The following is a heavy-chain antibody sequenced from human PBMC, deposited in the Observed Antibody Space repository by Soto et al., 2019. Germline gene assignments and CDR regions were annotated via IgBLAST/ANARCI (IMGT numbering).Heavy chain of an antibody. CDR3: ARARIAAAGNWFDP. CDR2: ISYDGSNK. J-gene: IGHJ5*02. Sequence: GGSLRLSCAASGFTFSSYGMHWVRQAPGKGLEWVAVISYDGSNKYYADSVKGRFTISRDNSKNTLYLQMNSLRAEDTAVYYCARARIAAAGNWFDPWGQGTLVTVSS. V-gene: IGHV3-30*03. CDR1: GFTFSSYG. D-gene: IGHD6-13*01.